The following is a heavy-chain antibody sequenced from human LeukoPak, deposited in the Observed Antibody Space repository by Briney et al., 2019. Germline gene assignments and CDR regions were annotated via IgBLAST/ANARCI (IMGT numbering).Heavy chain of an antibody. CDR2: ISDDGRHN. D-gene: IGHD3-22*01. V-gene: IGHV3-30*04. J-gene: IGHJ4*02. CDR3: ARVGHYYDSSGPPAY. CDR1: GFTFSTYA. Sequence: GGSLRLSCAASGFTFSTYAMNWVRQAPGKGLEWVAVISDDGRHNYYADSVKGRFTISRDNAKNSLYLQMNSLRAEDTAVYYCARVGHYYDSSGPPAYWGQGTLVTVSS.